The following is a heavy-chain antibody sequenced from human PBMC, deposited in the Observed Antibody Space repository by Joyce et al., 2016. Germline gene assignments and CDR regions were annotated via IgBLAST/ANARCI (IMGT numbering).Heavy chain of an antibody. V-gene: IGHV3-74*03. CDR3: ARLRRWSGPSDC. D-gene: IGHD4-23*01. CDR1: GFTFSSYW. J-gene: IGHJ4*02. CDR2: MNRDGSST. Sequence: EVQLVESGGGLVQPGGSLRLSCAASGFTFSSYWMYWVRKAPGKGLVGVSRMNRDGSSTTYADSGKGRFTISRDNAKNTLYLQMNRLRAEDTAVYYCARLRRWSGPSDCWGQGTLVTVSS.